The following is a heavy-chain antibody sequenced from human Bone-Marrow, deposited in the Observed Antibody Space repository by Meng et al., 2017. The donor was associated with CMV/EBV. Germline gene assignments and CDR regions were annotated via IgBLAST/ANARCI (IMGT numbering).Heavy chain of an antibody. CDR1: AGTFSSYA. Sequence: SVKVSCKASAGTFSSYAISWVLQAPGQGLEWMGGIIPIFGTANYAQKFQGRVTITTDESTRTAYMELSSLRSEDTAVYYCARDHGVLLWFGVAGNWFDPWGQGNLVTVSS. D-gene: IGHD3-10*01. CDR2: IIPIFGTA. J-gene: IGHJ5*02. V-gene: IGHV1-69*05. CDR3: ARDHGVLLWFGVAGNWFDP.